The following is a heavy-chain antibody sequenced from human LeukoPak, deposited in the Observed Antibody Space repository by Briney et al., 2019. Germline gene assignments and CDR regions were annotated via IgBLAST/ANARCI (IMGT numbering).Heavy chain of an antibody. V-gene: IGHV4-38-2*02. D-gene: IGHD1-26*01. Sequence: SETLSLTCTVSGYSISSGYYWGWIRQPPGKGLEWIGSINHSGSTYYNPSLKSRVTISVDTSKNQFSLKLSSVTAADTAVYYCARDVRIVGATRNAAFDIWSQGTLVTVS. CDR3: ARDVRIVGATRNAAFDI. J-gene: IGHJ3*02. CDR2: INHSGST. CDR1: GYSISSGYY.